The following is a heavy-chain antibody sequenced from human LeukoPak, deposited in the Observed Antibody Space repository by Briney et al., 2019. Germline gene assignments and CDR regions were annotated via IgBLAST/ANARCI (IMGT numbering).Heavy chain of an antibody. CDR1: GFTFSSYW. D-gene: IGHD3-22*01. CDR3: ASGDTTGYSGDAFNI. V-gene: IGHV3-74*01. CDR2: IHSDGSST. J-gene: IGHJ3*02. Sequence: PGGSLRLSCAASGFTFSSYWMHWVRQAPGKGLVWVSRIHSDGSSTSYADSVKGRFTISRDNAKNTLYLQMNSLRAEDTAVYYCASGDTTGYSGDAFNIWGQGTMVTVSS.